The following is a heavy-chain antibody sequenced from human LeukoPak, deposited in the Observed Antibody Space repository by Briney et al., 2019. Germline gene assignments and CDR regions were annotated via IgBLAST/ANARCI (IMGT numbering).Heavy chain of an antibody. V-gene: IGHV4-39*07. CDR1: GGSISSNSYY. CDR3: AREMAARRGWYFDL. Sequence: PSETLSLTCAVSGGSISSNSYYWGWIRQPPGKGLEWIGRIYTSGSTNYNPSLKSRVTISVDTSKNQFSLKLSSVTAADTAVYYCAREMAARRGWYFDLGGRGTLVIVSS. D-gene: IGHD6-6*01. CDR2: IYTSGST. J-gene: IGHJ2*01.